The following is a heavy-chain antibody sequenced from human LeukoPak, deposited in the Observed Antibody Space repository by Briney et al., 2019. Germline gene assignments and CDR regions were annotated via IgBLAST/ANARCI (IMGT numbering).Heavy chain of an antibody. J-gene: IGHJ4*02. CDR2: IKSKTDGGTT. CDR1: GFTFSNAW. D-gene: IGHD6-19*01. Sequence: GGSLRLSCAASGFTFSNAWMSWVRQAPGKGLEWVGRIKSKTDGGTTDYAAPVKGRFTISRDDSKNTLYLQMNSLKTEDTAVYYCTTTTIAVAGTSGSWGQGTLVTVSS. CDR3: TTTTIAVAGTSGS. V-gene: IGHV3-15*01.